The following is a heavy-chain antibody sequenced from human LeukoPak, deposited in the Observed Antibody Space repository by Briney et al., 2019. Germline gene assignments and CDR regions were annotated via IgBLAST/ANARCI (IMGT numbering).Heavy chain of an antibody. CDR2: ISGDGGST. J-gene: IGHJ4*02. Sequence: GGSLRLSCAASGFTFDDYAMHWVRQAPGKGLEWVSLISGDGGSTYYADSVKGRFTISRDNAKNSLYLQMNSLRAEDTAVYYCARDEGGRGYSYGYDYWGQGTLVTVSS. CDR1: GFTFDDYA. D-gene: IGHD5-18*01. V-gene: IGHV3-43*02. CDR3: ARDEGGRGYSYGYDY.